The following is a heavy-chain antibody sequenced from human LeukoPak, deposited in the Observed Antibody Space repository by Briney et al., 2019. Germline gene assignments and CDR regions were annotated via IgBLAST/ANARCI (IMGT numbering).Heavy chain of an antibody. CDR1: GYIFSSYD. CDR3: ARHYGP. CDR2: VSGYNGNT. J-gene: IGHJ5*02. Sequence: GASVKVSCKASGYIFSSYDISWMRQAPGHGLEWMGWVSGYNGNTNYAQKLQGRVTMTTDTLTSTVYMELRGLRSDDTAVYYCARHYGPWGQGTLVTVSS. D-gene: IGHD3-16*01. V-gene: IGHV1-18*01.